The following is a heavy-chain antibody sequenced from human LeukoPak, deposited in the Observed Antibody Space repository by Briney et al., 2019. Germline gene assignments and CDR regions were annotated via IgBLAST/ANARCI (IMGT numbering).Heavy chain of an antibody. Sequence: GASVKVSCTASGYTFDTYSISWVRQAPGQGLEWMGWISDYNGNTNYAQRFQDRVTMTTDSSTSTAYMELRSLRSDDTAMFYCARVDCSGGRCYGLDYXGQGTLXXVSS. D-gene: IGHD2-15*01. J-gene: IGHJ4*02. CDR3: ARVDCSGGRCYGLDY. CDR2: ISDYNGNT. CDR1: GYTFDTYS. V-gene: IGHV1-18*01.